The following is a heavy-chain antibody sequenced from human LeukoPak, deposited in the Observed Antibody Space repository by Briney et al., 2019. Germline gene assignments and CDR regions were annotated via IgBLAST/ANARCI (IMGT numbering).Heavy chain of an antibody. J-gene: IGHJ1*01. CDR1: GFTFSSYS. CDR3: ARTDLGYCSSTSCPRAAEYFQH. D-gene: IGHD2-2*01. Sequence: GGSLGLSCAASGFTFSSYSMNWVRQAPGKGLEWVSFISSSSSYIYYADSVKGRFTISRDNAKNSLYLQMNSLRAEDTAVYYCARTDLGYCSSTSCPRAAEYFQHWGQGTLVTVSS. CDR2: ISSSSSYI. V-gene: IGHV3-21*01.